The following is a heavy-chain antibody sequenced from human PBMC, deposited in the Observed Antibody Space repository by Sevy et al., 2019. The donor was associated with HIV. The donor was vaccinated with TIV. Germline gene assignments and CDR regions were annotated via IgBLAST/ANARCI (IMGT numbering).Heavy chain of an antibody. Sequence: ASVKVSCKASGYTFTEYYVHWLRQAPGQGLEWMGWINPQTGGTYFAKKIQDRVTLTTATSINAVYMELRGLKFDDTAVFYCARMGDYFDTSGYYPLKYWGLGTLVTVSS. D-gene: IGHD3-22*01. CDR3: ARMGDYFDTSGYYPLKY. CDR2: INPQTGGT. J-gene: IGHJ4*02. CDR1: GYTFTEYY. V-gene: IGHV1-2*02.